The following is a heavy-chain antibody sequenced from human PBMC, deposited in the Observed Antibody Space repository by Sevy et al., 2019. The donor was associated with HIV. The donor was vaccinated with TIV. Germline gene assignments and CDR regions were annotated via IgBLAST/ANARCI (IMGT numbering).Heavy chain of an antibody. J-gene: IGHJ6*02. Sequence: GGSLRLSCAASGFTFSSYAMHWVRQAPGKGLEYVSAISSNGGSTYYADSVKGRFTISRDNSKNTLYLQMGSLRAEDLAVYYCARGTQRGLPFYYYGMDVWGQGPTVTVSS. CDR1: GFTFSSYA. V-gene: IGHV3-64*02. D-gene: IGHD3-10*01. CDR3: ARGTQRGLPFYYYGMDV. CDR2: ISSNGGST.